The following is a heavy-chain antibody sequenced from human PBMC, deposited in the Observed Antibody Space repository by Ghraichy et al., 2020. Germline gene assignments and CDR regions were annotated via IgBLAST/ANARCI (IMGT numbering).Heavy chain of an antibody. D-gene: IGHD4-17*01. CDR3: AGTLDYGDTDLFDY. V-gene: IGHV4-39*01. CDR2: IYYSGST. Sequence: SKTLSLTCTVSGGSISSSSYYWGWIRQPPGKGLEWIGSIYYSGSTYYNPSLKSRVTISVDTSKNQFSLKLSSVTAADTAVYYCAGTLDYGDTDLFDYWGQGTLVTVSS. J-gene: IGHJ4*02. CDR1: GGSISSSSYY.